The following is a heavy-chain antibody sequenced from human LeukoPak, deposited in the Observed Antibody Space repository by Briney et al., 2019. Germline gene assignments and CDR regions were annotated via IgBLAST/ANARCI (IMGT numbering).Heavy chain of an antibody. CDR2: IIPIFGTA. J-gene: IGHJ2*01. CDR3: ARVGVPYYYDSSGNWYFDL. V-gene: IGHV1-69*13. CDR1: GGTFSSYA. D-gene: IGHD3-22*01. Sequence: GASVKVSCKASGGTFSSYAISWVRQAPGQGLEWMGGIIPIFGTANYAQKFQGRVTITADESTSTAYMELSSLRSEDTAVYYCARVGVPYYYDSSGNWYFDLWGRGTLVTVSS.